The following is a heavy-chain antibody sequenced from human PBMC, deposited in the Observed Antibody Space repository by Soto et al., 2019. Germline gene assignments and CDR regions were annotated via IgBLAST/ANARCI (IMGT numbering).Heavy chain of an antibody. CDR1: GDTFTSFG. D-gene: IGHD2-21*01. Sequence: VQLVQSGAEVKKPGASVKVSCKASGDTFTSFGFTWVRQAPGQGLEWMGGISAYNGNTNSAQKLQGRVTMTTDTSTNTAYMELRSLRSDDTAVYYCASGAGEDYYYYGMDVWGQGTTVTVSS. CDR3: ASGAGEDYYYYGMDV. CDR2: ISAYNGNT. V-gene: IGHV1-18*01. J-gene: IGHJ6*02.